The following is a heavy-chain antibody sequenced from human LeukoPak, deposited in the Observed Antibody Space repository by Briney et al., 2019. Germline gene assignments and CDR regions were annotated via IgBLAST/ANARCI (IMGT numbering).Heavy chain of an antibody. J-gene: IGHJ4*02. Sequence: PSETLSLTCTVSGGSISSYYWSWIRQPPEKGLEWIGYINYSGSTNYNPSLKSRVTISVDTSKNQFSLKLSSVTAADTAVYYCARLSPNYDSGGYYYEDSWGQGTLVTVSS. V-gene: IGHV4-59*08. CDR2: INYSGST. CDR3: ARLSPNYDSGGYYYEDS. D-gene: IGHD3-22*01. CDR1: GGSISSYY.